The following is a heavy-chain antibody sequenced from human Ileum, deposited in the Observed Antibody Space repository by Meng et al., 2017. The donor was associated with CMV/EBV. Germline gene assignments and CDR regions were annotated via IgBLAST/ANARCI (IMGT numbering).Heavy chain of an antibody. Sequence: QLSLTAACPGLVRPSAPLSLTSGVSGGSTTDYWGWIRQPPGKGLEWIGSISYSGTTYYNPSLKSRLTVSLDTSKTQFSLMLTSVTAADTAVYYCARDMSIRWFYYWGQGTLVTVSS. CDR1: GGSTTDY. CDR3: ARDMSIRWFYY. D-gene: IGHD3-3*02. J-gene: IGHJ4*02. CDR2: ISYSGTT. V-gene: IGHV4-39*07.